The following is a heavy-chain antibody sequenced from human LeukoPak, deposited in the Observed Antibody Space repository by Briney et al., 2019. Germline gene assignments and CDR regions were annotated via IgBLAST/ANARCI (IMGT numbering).Heavy chain of an antibody. CDR2: ISGSGGST. J-gene: IGHJ4*02. CDR1: GFTFSSYW. Sequence: GGSLRLSCAASGFTFSSYWMSWVRQAPGKGLEWVSAISGSGGSTYYADSVKGRFTISRDNSKNTLYLQMNRLRAGDTAVYYCAKEGRISPYKYYFDYWGQGTLVTVSS. CDR3: AKEGRISPYKYYFDY. V-gene: IGHV3-23*01. D-gene: IGHD1-14*01.